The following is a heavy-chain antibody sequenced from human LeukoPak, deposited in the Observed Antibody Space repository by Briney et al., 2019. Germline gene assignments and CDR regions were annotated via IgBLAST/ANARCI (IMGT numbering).Heavy chain of an antibody. CDR2: ISSSGSTI. CDR3: ARELSSSWYAPGAFDI. CDR1: GGSFSGYY. V-gene: IGHV3-11*04. Sequence: LSLTCAVYGGSFSGYYWNWIRQPPGKGLEWVSYISSSGSTIYYADSVKGRFTISRDNAKNSLYLQMNSLRAEDTAVYCCARELSSSWYAPGAFDIWGQGTMVTVSS. D-gene: IGHD6-13*01. J-gene: IGHJ3*02.